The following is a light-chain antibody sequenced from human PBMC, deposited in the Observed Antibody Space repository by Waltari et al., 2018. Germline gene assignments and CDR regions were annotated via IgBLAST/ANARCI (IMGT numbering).Light chain of an antibody. V-gene: IGLV1-51*02. J-gene: IGLJ1*01. Sequence: QSVLTQPPSVSEAPGQKVTISCSGSSSNVGTNYVSWYQHLPGTAPKLLIYENNKRPSGIPDRFSGSRAGTSATLGITGLQTGDEADYYCGTWDSSLVYFFGTGTKVTVL. CDR3: GTWDSSLVYF. CDR2: ENN. CDR1: SSNVGTNY.